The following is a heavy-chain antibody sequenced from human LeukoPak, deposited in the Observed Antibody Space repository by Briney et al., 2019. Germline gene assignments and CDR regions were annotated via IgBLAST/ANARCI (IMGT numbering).Heavy chain of an antibody. CDR1: GGSISSYY. V-gene: IGHV4-4*07. D-gene: IGHD3-16*02. Sequence: ASETLSLTCTVSGGSISSYYWSWIRQPAGKGLEWIGRIYTSGSTNYNPSLKSRVTMSVDTSKNQFSLKLSSVTAADTAVYYCARLFSVWGSYRRKDAFDIWGQGTMVTVSS. CDR3: ARLFSVWGSYRRKDAFDI. J-gene: IGHJ3*02. CDR2: IYTSGST.